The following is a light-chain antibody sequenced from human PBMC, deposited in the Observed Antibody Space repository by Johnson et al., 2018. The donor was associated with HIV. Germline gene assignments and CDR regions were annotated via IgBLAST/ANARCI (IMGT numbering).Light chain of an antibody. CDR2: ENN. J-gene: IGLJ1*01. CDR3: GTWDSSLSAPYI. V-gene: IGLV1-51*02. Sequence: QSVLTQPPSVSAAPGQKVTISCSGSSSDMGNYAVSWYQQLPGTAPKLLIYENNKRPTGITDRFSGSKSGTSATLGITGLQNGDEADYYCGTWDSSLSAPYIFGTGTKVTVL. CDR1: SSDMGNYA.